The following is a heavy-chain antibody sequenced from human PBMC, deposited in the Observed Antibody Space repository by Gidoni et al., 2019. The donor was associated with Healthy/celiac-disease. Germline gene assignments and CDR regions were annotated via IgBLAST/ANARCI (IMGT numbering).Heavy chain of an antibody. V-gene: IGHV5-10-1*03. Sequence: EVQLVQSGAEVKTPGESLRISCKGSGYSFTSYWISWVRQMPGKGLEWMGRIDPSDSYTNYSPSFQGHVTISADKSISTAYLQWSSLKASDTAMYYCASLGGWYDWFDPWGQGTLVTVSS. CDR3: ASLGGWYDWFDP. CDR2: IDPSDSYT. D-gene: IGHD6-19*01. J-gene: IGHJ5*02. CDR1: GYSFTSYW.